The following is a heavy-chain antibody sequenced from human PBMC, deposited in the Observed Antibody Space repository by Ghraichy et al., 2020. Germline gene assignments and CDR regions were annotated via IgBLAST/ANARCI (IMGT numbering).Heavy chain of an antibody. J-gene: IGHJ5*02. CDR2: LYWNDDK. CDR3: AHRGPTVYSGLGWFDP. CDR1: GFSLTTSGVG. D-gene: IGHD2-8*01. Sequence: SGPTLVKPTQTLALTCTFSGFSLTTSGVGVGWIRQPPGKALEWLAVLYWNDDKRYNPSLESRLSITKDTSKNQVVLTMTNMDPVDTATYNCAHRGPTVYSGLGWFDPWGQGTLVTVSS. V-gene: IGHV2-5*01.